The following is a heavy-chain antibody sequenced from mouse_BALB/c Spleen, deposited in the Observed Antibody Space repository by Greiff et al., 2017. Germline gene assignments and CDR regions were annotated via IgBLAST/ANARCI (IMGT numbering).Heavy chain of an antibody. CDR2: ISSGSSTI. CDR1: GFTFSSFG. D-gene: IGHD1-2*01. Sequence: EVQLVESGGGLVQPGGSRKLSCAASGFTFSSFGMHWVRQAPEKGLEWVAYISSGSSTIYYADTVKGRFTISRDNPKNTLFLQMTSLRSEDTAMYYCARSVDTTATPFAYWGQGTLVTVSA. CDR3: ARSVDTTATPFAY. J-gene: IGHJ3*01. V-gene: IGHV5-17*02.